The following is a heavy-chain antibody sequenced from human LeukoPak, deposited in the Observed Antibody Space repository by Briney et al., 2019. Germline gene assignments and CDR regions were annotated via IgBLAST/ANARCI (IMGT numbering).Heavy chain of an antibody. CDR3: ARASSSWGFY. D-gene: IGHD6-13*01. CDR2: IYYSGST. J-gene: IGHJ4*02. CDR1: GGSISSSSYY. V-gene: IGHV4-39*07. Sequence: SETLSLTCTVSGGSISSSSYYWGWIRQPPGKGLEWIGSIYYSGSTYYNPSLKSRVTISVDTSKNQFSLKLSSVSAADTAVYYCARASSSWGFYWGQGTLVTVSS.